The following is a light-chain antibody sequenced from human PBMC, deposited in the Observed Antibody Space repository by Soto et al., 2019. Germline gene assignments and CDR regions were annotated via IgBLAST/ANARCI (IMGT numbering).Light chain of an antibody. CDR1: QSVLYSSNNKNY. V-gene: IGKV4-1*01. CDR3: QQYYSTPLT. Sequence: DIWMTQFLDSLAVSLGERATINCKSSQSVLYSSNNKNYLAWYQQKPGQPPKLLIYWASTRESGVPDRFSGSGSGTDFTLTISSLQAEDVAVYYCQQYYSTPLTFGGGTKVDIK. CDR2: WAS. J-gene: IGKJ4*01.